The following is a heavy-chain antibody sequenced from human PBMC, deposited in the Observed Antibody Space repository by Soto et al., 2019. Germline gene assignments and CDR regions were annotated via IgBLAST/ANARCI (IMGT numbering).Heavy chain of an antibody. Sequence: EVQLVESGGGLIQPGGSLSLSCAASGFTFSSYSMNWVRQAPGKGLEWISYISSSDINIYYADSVQGRFTISRDIAKNSLYLQMNSLRAEDTAVYYCARDYGDYVPRNDYWGQGTLVTVSS. CDR2: ISSSDINI. D-gene: IGHD4-17*01. CDR1: GFTFSSYS. CDR3: ARDYGDYVPRNDY. J-gene: IGHJ4*02. V-gene: IGHV3-48*01.